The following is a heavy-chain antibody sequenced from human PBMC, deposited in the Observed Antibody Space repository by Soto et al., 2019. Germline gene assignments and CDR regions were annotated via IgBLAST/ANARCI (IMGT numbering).Heavy chain of an antibody. D-gene: IGHD3-22*01. CDR3: VKGEYYYDSSGYYPFDY. Sequence: RGSLRLSFSASGFTFSTSAMRWITQAPGKGLEYVSSISTNGGSTHYADSVKGRFTISRDNSKNTQYLQMSSLRADDTAVYYCVKGEYYYDSSGYYPFDYWGQGT. CDR2: ISTNGGST. V-gene: IGHV3-64D*06. J-gene: IGHJ4*02. CDR1: GFTFSTSA.